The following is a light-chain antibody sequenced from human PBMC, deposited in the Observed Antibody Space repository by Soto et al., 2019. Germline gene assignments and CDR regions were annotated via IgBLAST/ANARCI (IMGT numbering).Light chain of an antibody. CDR1: SSDVGAYNY. J-gene: IGLJ2*01. CDR3: NSFTTSSTLV. CDR2: DVS. Sequence: QSVLTQPASVSGSPGQSITISCTGTSSDVGAYNYVSWYQHHPGKAPKLMIYDVSNRPSGVSNRFSGSKSGNTASLTISGLQAEDEADYYCNSFTTSSTLVFGGGIKVTVL. V-gene: IGLV2-14*03.